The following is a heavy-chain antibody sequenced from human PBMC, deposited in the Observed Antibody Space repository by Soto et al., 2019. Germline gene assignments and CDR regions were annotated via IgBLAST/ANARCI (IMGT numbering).Heavy chain of an antibody. J-gene: IGHJ4*02. CDR1: GFTFSSYA. CDR2: ISGSGGST. V-gene: IGHV3-23*01. Sequence: GGSLRLSCAASGFTFSSYAMSWVRQAPGKGLEWVSAISGSGGSTYYADSVKGRFTISRDNSKNTLYLQMNSLRAEDTAVYYCAKPLYIGYSYGYIGPGLDDWGQGTLVTVSS. D-gene: IGHD5-18*01. CDR3: AKPLYIGYSYGYIGPGLDD.